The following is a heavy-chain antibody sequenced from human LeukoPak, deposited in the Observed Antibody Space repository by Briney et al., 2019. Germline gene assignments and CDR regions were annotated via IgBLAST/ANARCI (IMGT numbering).Heavy chain of an antibody. CDR3: ARVKYYDFWSGYYRSTDAFDI. CDR2: MNPNSGNT. Sequence: GASVKVSCKASGYTFTGYYMHWVRQATGQGLEWMGWMNPNSGNTGYAQKFQGRVTMTRNTSISTAYMELSSLRSEDTAVYYCARVKYYDFWSGYYRSTDAFDIWGQGTMVTVSS. V-gene: IGHV1-8*02. CDR1: GYTFTGYY. D-gene: IGHD3-3*01. J-gene: IGHJ3*02.